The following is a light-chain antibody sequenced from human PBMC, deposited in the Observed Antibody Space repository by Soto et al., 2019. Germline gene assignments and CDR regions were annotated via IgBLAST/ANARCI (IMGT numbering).Light chain of an antibody. J-gene: IGKJ2*01. Sequence: DIQMTQSPSSLSASVGDRVTITCRASQGIANYLAWYQQKPGKVPKLLIYAASTLEPGVPSRFSGSGFGTDFTLSISSLQPEDFATYYCQQSYRTPYTFGQGTKLEIK. CDR2: AAS. CDR3: QQSYRTPYT. V-gene: IGKV1-27*01. CDR1: QGIANY.